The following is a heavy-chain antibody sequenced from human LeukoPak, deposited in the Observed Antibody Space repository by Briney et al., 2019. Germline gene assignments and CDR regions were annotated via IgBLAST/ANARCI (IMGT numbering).Heavy chain of an antibody. CDR2: ISGSGGST. J-gene: IGHJ4*02. V-gene: IGHV3-23*01. Sequence: GGSLGLSCAASGFTFSSYAMSWVRQAPGKGLEWVSAISGSGGSTYYADSVKGRFTISRDNSKNTLYLQMNSLRAEDTAVYYCARDIAVAATLDYWGQGTLVTVSS. CDR3: ARDIAVAATLDY. CDR1: GFTFSSYA. D-gene: IGHD2-15*01.